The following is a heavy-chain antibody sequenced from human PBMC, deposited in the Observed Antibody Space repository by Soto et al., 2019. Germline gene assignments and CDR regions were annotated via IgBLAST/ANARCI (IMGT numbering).Heavy chain of an antibody. CDR3: ARAGAKDYIWGSYRSLNWFDP. J-gene: IGHJ5*02. CDR1: GGSFSGYY. V-gene: IGHV4-34*01. Sequence: SETLSLTCAVYGGSFSGYYWSWIRQPPGKGLEWIGEINHSGSTNYNPSLKSRVTISVDTSKNQFSLKLSSVTAADTAVYYCARAGAKDYIWGSYRSLNWFDPWGQGTLVTVSS. D-gene: IGHD3-16*02. CDR2: INHSGST.